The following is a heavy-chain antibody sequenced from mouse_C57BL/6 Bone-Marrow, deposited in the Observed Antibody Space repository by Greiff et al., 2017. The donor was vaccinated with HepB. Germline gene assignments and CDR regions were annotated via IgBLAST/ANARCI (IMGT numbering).Heavy chain of an antibody. Sequence: QVQLKQSGPGLVQPSQSLSITCTVSGFSLTSYGVHWVRQPPGKGLEWLGVIWSGGSTDYNAAFISRLSISKDNSKSQVFFKMNSLQADDTAIYYCAKNLNYGSSYWYFDVWGTGTTVTVSS. CDR1: GFSLTSYG. V-gene: IGHV2-4*01. D-gene: IGHD1-1*01. J-gene: IGHJ1*03. CDR2: IWSGGST. CDR3: AKNLNYGSSYWYFDV.